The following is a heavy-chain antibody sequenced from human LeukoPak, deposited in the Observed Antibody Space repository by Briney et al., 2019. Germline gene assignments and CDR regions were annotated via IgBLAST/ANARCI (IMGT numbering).Heavy chain of an antibody. CDR2: ISSSSSYI. V-gene: IGHV3-21*01. J-gene: IGHJ3*01. CDR3: ARGAYGDL. D-gene: IGHD4-17*01. Sequence: GGSLRLSCAASGFTFSSFNMNWVRQAPGKGLEWVSSISSSSSYIYYADSVEGRFTISRDSAKNSLYLQMNSLRAADTAVYYCARGAYGDLWGQGTMVTVSS. CDR1: GFTFSSFN.